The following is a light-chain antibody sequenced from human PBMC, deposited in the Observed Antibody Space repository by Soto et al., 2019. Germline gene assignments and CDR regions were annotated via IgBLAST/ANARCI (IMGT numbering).Light chain of an antibody. CDR1: QGISNY. CDR3: QKYNSAPWT. V-gene: IGKV1-27*01. Sequence: DIPMTQSPSSLSASVGARVTITCRASQGISNYLAWYQQNPGKVPKLLIYAASTLQSGVPSRFSGSGSGTDFTLTISSLQPEDVATYYCQKYNSAPWTFGQGTKVEIK. CDR2: AAS. J-gene: IGKJ1*01.